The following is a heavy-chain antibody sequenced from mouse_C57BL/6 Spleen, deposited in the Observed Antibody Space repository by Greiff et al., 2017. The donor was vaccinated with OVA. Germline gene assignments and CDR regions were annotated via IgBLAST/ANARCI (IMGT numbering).Heavy chain of an antibody. CDR1: GYTFTSYW. J-gene: IGHJ4*01. V-gene: IGHV1-50*01. CDR3: AREDL. Sequence: VQLQQPGAELVKPGASVKLSCKASGYTFTSYWMQWVKQRPGQGLEWIGEIDPSDSYTNYNQKFKGKATLTVDTSSSTAYMQLSSLTSEDSAVYYCAREDLWGQGTSVTVFS. CDR2: IDPSDSYT.